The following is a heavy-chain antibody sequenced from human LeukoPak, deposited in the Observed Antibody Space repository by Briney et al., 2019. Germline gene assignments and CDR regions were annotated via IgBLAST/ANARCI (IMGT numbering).Heavy chain of an antibody. D-gene: IGHD5-18*01. V-gene: IGHV3-20*01. J-gene: IGHJ4*02. CDR2: INWNGGST. CDR1: GFTFDDYG. Sequence: GGSLRLSCAASGFTFDDYGMSWVRQAPGKGLEWVSGINWNGGSTGYADSVKGRFTISRDNAKNSLYLQMNSLRAEDTALYHCARGEYXYGRPYYFDXXXXXTLXTVSS. CDR3: ARGEYXYGRPYYFDX.